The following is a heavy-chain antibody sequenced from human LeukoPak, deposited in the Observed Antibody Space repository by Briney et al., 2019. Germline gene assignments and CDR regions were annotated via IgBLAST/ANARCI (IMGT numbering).Heavy chain of an antibody. CDR1: GFTFSSSD. V-gene: IGHV3-21*01. J-gene: IGHJ4*02. Sequence: PGGSLRLSCAASGFTFSSSDMSWVRQAPGKGLEWVSSISSSSSYIYYADSVKGRFTISRDNAKNSLYLQMNSLRAEDTAVYYCARAYDILTGDGLDYWGQGTLVTVSS. D-gene: IGHD3-9*01. CDR3: ARAYDILTGDGLDY. CDR2: ISSSSSYI.